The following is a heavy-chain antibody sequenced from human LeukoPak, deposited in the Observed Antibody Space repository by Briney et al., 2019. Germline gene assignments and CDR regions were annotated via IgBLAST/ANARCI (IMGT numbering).Heavy chain of an antibody. CDR3: ARLGYCSSTSCFPFDY. Sequence: PGGSLRLSCAASGFTFSSYSMNWVRQAPGKGLEWVSSISSSSSYIYYADSVKGRFTISRDNAKNSLYLQMNSLRAEDTAVYYCARLGYCSSTSCFPFDYWGQGTLVTVSS. D-gene: IGHD2-2*01. CDR1: GFTFSSYS. CDR2: ISSSSSYI. J-gene: IGHJ4*02. V-gene: IGHV3-21*01.